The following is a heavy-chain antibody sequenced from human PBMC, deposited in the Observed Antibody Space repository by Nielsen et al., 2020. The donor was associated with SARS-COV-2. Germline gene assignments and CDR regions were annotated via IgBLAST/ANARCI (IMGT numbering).Heavy chain of an antibody. CDR3: ARASSGSYLYYFDY. CDR2: ISYDGSNK. CDR1: GFTFSSYA. V-gene: IGHV3-30-3*01. J-gene: IGHJ4*02. D-gene: IGHD1-26*01. Sequence: SLRLSCAASGFTFSSYAMHWVRQAPGKGLEWVAVISYDGSNKYYADSVKGRFTISRDNSKNTLYLQMNSLRAEDTAVYYCARASSGSYLYYFDYWGQGTLVTVSS.